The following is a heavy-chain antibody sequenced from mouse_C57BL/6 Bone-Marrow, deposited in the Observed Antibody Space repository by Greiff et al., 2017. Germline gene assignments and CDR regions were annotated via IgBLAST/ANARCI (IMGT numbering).Heavy chain of an antibody. J-gene: IGHJ1*03. CDR3: ARGYFDV. CDR1: GFTFSDYG. CDR2: ISSGSGTI. V-gene: IGHV5-17*01. Sequence: EVKLLESGGGLVKPGASLTLSCAASGFTFSDYGMHWVRQAPEQGLEWVAYISSGSGTIDDADTVKGRFTISRDNAKNTLFLQMTSLRSEYTAMYYCARGYFDVWGTGTTVTVSS.